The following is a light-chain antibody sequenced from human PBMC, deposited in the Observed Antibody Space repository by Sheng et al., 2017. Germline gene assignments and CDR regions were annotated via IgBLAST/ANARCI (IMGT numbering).Light chain of an antibody. Sequence: QSALTQPPSASGSPGQSVTISCTGTSSDVGGYNYVSWYQQHPGKAPKLVIYEVSKRPSGVPDRFSGSKSGNTASLTVSGLQAEDEADYYCSSYAGSDIYVFGTGTTVTVL. V-gene: IGLV2-8*01. CDR3: SSYAGSDIYV. J-gene: IGLJ1*01. CDR2: EVS. CDR1: SSDVGGYNY.